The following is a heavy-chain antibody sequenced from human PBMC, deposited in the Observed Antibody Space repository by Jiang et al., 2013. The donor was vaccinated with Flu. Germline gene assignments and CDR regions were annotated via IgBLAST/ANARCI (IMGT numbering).Heavy chain of an antibody. V-gene: IGHV3-9*01. CDR3: AKDKRGSSTVGDAFDI. J-gene: IGHJ3*02. D-gene: IGHD6-6*01. Sequence: GYADSVKGRFTISRDNAKNSLYLQMNSLRAEDTALYYCAKDKRGSSTVGDAFDIWGQGTMVTVSS.